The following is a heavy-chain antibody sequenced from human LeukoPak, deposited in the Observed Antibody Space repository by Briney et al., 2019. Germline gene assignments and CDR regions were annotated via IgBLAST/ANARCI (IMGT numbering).Heavy chain of an antibody. CDR1: GGFIRSYY. CDR3: ARGGIAAAGADY. Sequence: SETLSLTCTVSGGFIRSYYWNWIRQPAGKGLEWIGRIYTSGSTNYNPSLKSRVTISVDTPKTQFSLKLTSVTAADTAVYSCARGGIAAAGADYWGQGTLVTVSS. V-gene: IGHV4-4*07. D-gene: IGHD6-13*01. CDR2: IYTSGST. J-gene: IGHJ4*02.